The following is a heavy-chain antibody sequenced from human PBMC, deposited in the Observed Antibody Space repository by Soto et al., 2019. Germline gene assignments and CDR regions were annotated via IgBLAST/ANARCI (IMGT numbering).Heavy chain of an antibody. CDR1: GFTFDDYA. CDR3: AKDAIAVAGKGYFDY. D-gene: IGHD6-19*01. V-gene: IGHV3-9*01. J-gene: IGHJ4*02. Sequence: EVQLVESGGGLVQPGRSLRLSCAASGFTFDDYAMHWVRQAPGKGLEWVSGISWNSGSIGYADSVKGRFTISRDNAKNSLYLQMNNLRAEDTALYYCAKDAIAVAGKGYFDYLGQGTLVTVSS. CDR2: ISWNSGSI.